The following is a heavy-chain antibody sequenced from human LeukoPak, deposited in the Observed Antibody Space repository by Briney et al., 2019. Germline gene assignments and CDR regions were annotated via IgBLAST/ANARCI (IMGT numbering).Heavy chain of an antibody. D-gene: IGHD5-24*01. CDR3: ARHEGRWLQFSAFDI. CDR1: GYSFTSYW. J-gene: IGHJ3*02. CDR2: IYPGDSDT. V-gene: IGHV5-51*01. Sequence: GESLKISCKGSGYSFTSYWISWVRQMPGKGLEWMGIIYPGDSDTRYSPSFQGQVTISADKSISTAYLQWSSLKASDTAMYYCARHEGRWLQFSAFDIWGQGTMVTVSS.